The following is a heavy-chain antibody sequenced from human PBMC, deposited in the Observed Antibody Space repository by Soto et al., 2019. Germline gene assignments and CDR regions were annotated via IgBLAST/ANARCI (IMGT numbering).Heavy chain of an antibody. J-gene: IGHJ4*02. Sequence: EVQLVESGGRLVKPGGSLRLSCAVSGFTFSAAWMNWVRQAPGKGLEWVGRIKSKTDGGSTDLAAPVKGRFTISKDDSKNMLYLQMNSLKTEDTAVYYCTTDRQEWELPPDLSFWGQGTLVTVSS. CDR2: IKSKTDGGST. CDR3: TTDRQEWELPPDLSF. CDR1: GFTFSAAW. D-gene: IGHD1-26*01. V-gene: IGHV3-15*07.